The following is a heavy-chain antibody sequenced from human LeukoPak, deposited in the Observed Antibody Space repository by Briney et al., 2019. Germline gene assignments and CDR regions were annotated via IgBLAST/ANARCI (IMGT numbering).Heavy chain of an antibody. CDR2: IHKDGSST. Sequence: GGSLRLSCGASGFTFSTYWMHWVRQAPGKGLVWVSRIHKDGSSTNYADSVKGRFTVSRDNSKNTLYLQMNSLRDEDTAVYYCAKTPGHSSSWQFDYWGQGTLVTVSS. CDR3: AKTPGHSSSWQFDY. CDR1: GFTFSTYW. J-gene: IGHJ4*02. D-gene: IGHD6-13*01. V-gene: IGHV3-74*01.